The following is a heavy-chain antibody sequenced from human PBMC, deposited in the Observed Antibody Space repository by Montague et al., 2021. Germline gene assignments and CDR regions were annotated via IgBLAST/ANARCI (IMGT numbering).Heavy chain of an antibody. CDR3: AKERGLSIALYGENDS. CDR1: GFTFSSYA. CDR2: ISANGDRT. Sequence: SLRLSCAASGFTFSSYAMNWVRQTPGKGLEWVSAISANGDRTYYAGSVKGRFTISRDNSKNTLYLQMHSLRAEDAAVYYCAKERGLSIALYGENDSWGQGTLVTVSS. D-gene: IGHD3-10*02. J-gene: IGHJ4*02. V-gene: IGHV3-23*01.